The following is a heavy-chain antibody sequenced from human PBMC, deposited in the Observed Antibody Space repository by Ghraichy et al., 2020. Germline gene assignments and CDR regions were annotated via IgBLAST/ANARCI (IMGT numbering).Heavy chain of an antibody. V-gene: IGHV3-23*01. CDR3: AKTYTFPTVTTWYFDY. D-gene: IGHD4-17*01. CDR1: GFTFSSYA. CDR2: ISGSGGST. J-gene: IGHJ4*02. Sequence: GGSLRLSCAASGFTFSSYAMSWVRQAPGKGLEWVSAISGSGGSTYYADSVKGRFTISRDNSKNTLYLQMNSLRAEDTAVYYCAKTYTFPTVTTWYFDYWGQGTLVTVSS.